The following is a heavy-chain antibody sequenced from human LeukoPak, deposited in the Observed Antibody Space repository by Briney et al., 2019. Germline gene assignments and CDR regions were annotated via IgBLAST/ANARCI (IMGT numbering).Heavy chain of an antibody. CDR2: ISSSSYI. CDR1: GFTFSSYS. J-gene: IGHJ6*02. V-gene: IGHV3-21*01. D-gene: IGHD3-10*01. Sequence: GGSLRLSCAASGFTFSSYSMNWVRQAPGKGLEWVSSISSSSYIYYADSVKGRFTISRDNAKNSLYLQMNSLRAEDTAVYYCASFYGSGSYYNEIYYYYGMDVWGQGTTVTVSS. CDR3: ASFYGSGSYYNEIYYYYGMDV.